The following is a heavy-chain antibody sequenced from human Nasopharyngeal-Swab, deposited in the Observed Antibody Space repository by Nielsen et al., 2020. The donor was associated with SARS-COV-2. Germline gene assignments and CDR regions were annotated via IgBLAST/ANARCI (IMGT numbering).Heavy chain of an antibody. Sequence: SETLSLTRTVSGGSISSGGYYWSWIRQHPGKGLEWIGYIYYSGSTYYNPSHKSRVTISVDTSKNQFSLKLSSVTAADTAVYYCAREVVPAAIPYYYGMDVWGQGTTVTVSS. CDR3: AREVVPAAIPYYYGMDV. CDR2: IYYSGST. D-gene: IGHD2-2*01. J-gene: IGHJ6*01. CDR1: GGSISSGGYY. V-gene: IGHV4-31*03.